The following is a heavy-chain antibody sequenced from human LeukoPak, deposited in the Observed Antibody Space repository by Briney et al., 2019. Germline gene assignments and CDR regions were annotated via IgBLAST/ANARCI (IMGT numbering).Heavy chain of an antibody. CDR3: ARDLPWDWNYGEEDY. CDR2: IKQDGSEK. Sequence: PGGSLRLSCAASGFTFSSDWMSWVRQAPGKGLEWVGNIKQDGSEKNYVDSVKGRFTISRDKAQNSLYLQMNSLRAEDTAVYYCARDLPWDWNYGEEDYWGEGTLVTVSS. V-gene: IGHV3-7*01. CDR1: GFTFSSDW. J-gene: IGHJ4*02. D-gene: IGHD1-7*01.